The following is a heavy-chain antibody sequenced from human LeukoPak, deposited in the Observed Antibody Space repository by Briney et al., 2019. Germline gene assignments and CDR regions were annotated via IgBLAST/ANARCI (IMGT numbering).Heavy chain of an antibody. J-gene: IGHJ4*02. D-gene: IGHD3-22*01. Sequence: GRSLRLSCGASGFTFSSYGMHWVRQAPGKGLEWVAFIWFDVSGEYYADSVKGRFTISRDNSKNMLYLQMNSLRAEDTAVYYCARQHPSYYDSSGHYLVDYWGQGTLVTVSS. CDR1: GFTFSSYG. CDR2: IWFDVSGE. CDR3: ARQHPSYYDSSGHYLVDY. V-gene: IGHV3-33*01.